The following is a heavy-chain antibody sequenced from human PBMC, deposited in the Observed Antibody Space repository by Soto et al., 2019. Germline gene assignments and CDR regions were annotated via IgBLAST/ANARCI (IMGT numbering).Heavy chain of an antibody. J-gene: IGHJ6*02. Sequence: PGGSLRLSCAASGFMFSAYAMLWVRQAPGKGLEWVSAISYDGTNKYYADSVKGRFTISRDNSENTLFLQMNSLRAEDTAAYYCARVRQIYYYYDMDVGGQGTTVTVSS. CDR2: ISYDGTNK. CDR3: ARVRQIYYYYDMDV. CDR1: GFMFSAYA. V-gene: IGHV3-30*04.